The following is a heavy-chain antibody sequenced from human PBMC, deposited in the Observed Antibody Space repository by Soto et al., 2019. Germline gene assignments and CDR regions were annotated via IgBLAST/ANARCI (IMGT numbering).Heavy chain of an antibody. CDR3: ARDSLGWELPDYYYYGMDV. D-gene: IGHD1-26*01. V-gene: IGHV4-38-2*02. CDR1: GYSISSGYY. Sequence: SETLSLTCTVSGYSISSGYYWGWIRQPPGKGLEWIGSIYHSGSTYYNPSLKSRVTISVDTSKNQFSLKLSSVTAADTAVYYCARDSLGWELPDYYYYGMDVWGQGTTVTVSS. CDR2: IYHSGST. J-gene: IGHJ6*02.